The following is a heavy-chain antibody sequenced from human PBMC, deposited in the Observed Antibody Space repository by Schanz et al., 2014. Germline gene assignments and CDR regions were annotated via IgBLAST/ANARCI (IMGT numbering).Heavy chain of an antibody. V-gene: IGHV3-23*04. CDR2: ISGDHRNT. J-gene: IGHJ2*01. Sequence: EVQLVESGGGLIQPGGSLRLSCAASGFTFSTHAMSWVRQAPGKGLEWVSSISGDHRNTFYADSVKGRFTISRDNSKITLYLQMNSLRAEDTAIYYCAKDAPYPFDLWGRGTLITVSS. CDR3: AKDAPYPFDL. CDR1: GFTFSTHA.